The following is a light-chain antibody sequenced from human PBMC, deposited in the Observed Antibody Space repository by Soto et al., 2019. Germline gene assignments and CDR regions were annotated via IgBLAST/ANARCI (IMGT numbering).Light chain of an antibody. V-gene: IGKV3-15*01. CDR3: QQHNNCPRT. Sequence: EIVMTQSPATLSVSPGERVTLSCRASQDIRSSLAWYQQKPGQAPRLLIYGASIRATGVPATFSGSGSGTEFTLSIRSPQSEHFGVYYCQQHNNCPRTLGQGTQV. CDR2: GAS. CDR1: QDIRSS. J-gene: IGKJ1*01.